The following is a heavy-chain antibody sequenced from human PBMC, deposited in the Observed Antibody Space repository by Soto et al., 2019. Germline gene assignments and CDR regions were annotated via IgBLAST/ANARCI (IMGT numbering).Heavy chain of an antibody. CDR2: ISGSGGST. CDR3: AKDLTDWQQLVVGAFDI. D-gene: IGHD6-13*01. Sequence: QAGGSLRLSCAASGFTFSSYAMSWVRQAPGKGLEWVSAISGSGGSTYYADSVKGRFTISRDNSKNTLYLQMNSLRAEDTAVYYCAKDLTDWQQLVVGAFDIWGQGTMVTVSS. V-gene: IGHV3-23*01. J-gene: IGHJ3*02. CDR1: GFTFSSYA.